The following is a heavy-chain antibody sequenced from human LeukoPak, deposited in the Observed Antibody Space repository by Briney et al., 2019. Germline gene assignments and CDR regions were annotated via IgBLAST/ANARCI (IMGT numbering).Heavy chain of an antibody. V-gene: IGHV3-21*01. Sequence: GGSLRLSCAASGFTFSSYSMNWVRQAPGKGLEWVSSISSSSSYIYYADSVKGRFTVSRDNAKNSLYLQMNSLRAEDTAVYYCASLDSSGYYSIDYWGQGTLVTVSS. CDR1: GFTFSSYS. CDR3: ASLDSSGYYSIDY. J-gene: IGHJ4*02. CDR2: ISSSSSYI. D-gene: IGHD3-22*01.